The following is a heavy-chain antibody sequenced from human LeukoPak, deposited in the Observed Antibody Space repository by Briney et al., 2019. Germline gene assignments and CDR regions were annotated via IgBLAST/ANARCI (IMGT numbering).Heavy chain of an antibody. J-gene: IGHJ4*02. Sequence: ASVKVSCKASGYTFTSYGISWVRQAPGQGLEWMGWISAYNGNTNYAQKLQGRVTITADESTSTAYMELSSLRSEDTAVYYCARDPLYGGPFDYWGQGTLVTVSS. CDR2: ISAYNGNT. D-gene: IGHD4-23*01. V-gene: IGHV1-18*01. CDR1: GYTFTSYG. CDR3: ARDPLYGGPFDY.